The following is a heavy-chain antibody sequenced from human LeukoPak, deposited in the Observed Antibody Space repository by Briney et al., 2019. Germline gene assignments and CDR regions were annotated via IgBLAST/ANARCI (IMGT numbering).Heavy chain of an antibody. CDR2: FIAILGIA. Sequence: SVKVSCKASGATFTSYTISWVRQGPGQGLGWVVKFIAILGIANYAQKFQGRVTITADRSTSTAYMELSSLRSEDTAVYYCAVTYGSGSYLDYWGQGTLVTVSS. J-gene: IGHJ4*02. CDR3: AVTYGSGSYLDY. V-gene: IGHV1-69*02. CDR1: GATFTSYT. D-gene: IGHD3-10*01.